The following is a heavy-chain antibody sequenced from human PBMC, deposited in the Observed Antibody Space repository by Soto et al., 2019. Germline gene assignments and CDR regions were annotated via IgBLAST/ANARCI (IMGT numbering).Heavy chain of an antibody. CDR2: ISSSSSYT. J-gene: IGHJ6*02. CDR1: GFTFSDYY. V-gene: IGHV3-11*06. CDR3: ARERRYYYYGMDV. Sequence: LRLSCAASGFTFSDYYMSWIRQAPGKGLEWVSYISSSSSYTNYADSVKGRFTISRDNAKNSLYLQMNSLRAEDTAVYYCARERRYYYYGMDVWGQGTTVTVSS.